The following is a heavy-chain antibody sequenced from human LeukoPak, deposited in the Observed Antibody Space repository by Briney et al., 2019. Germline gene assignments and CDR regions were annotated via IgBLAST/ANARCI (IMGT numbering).Heavy chain of an antibody. CDR2: INHSGST. Sequence: SETLSLTCTVSGGSISSYYWSWIRQPPGKGLEWIGEINHSGSTNYNPSLKSRVAISVDTSKNQFSLKLSSVTAADTAVYYCARKIIAAAGTLYYYYYYMDVWGKGTTVIVSS. CDR3: ARKIIAAAGTLYYYYYYMDV. D-gene: IGHD6-13*01. CDR1: GGSISSYY. V-gene: IGHV4-34*01. J-gene: IGHJ6*03.